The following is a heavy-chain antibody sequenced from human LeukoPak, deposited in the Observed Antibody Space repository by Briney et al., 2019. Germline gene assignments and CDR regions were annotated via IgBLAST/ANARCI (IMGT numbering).Heavy chain of an antibody. Sequence: ASVKVSCKASGGTFSSNAISWVRQAPGQGLEWMGGIIPIFDTANYAQKFQGRVTITADESASTAYMELSSLRSEDTAVYYCARVVGDSSGYDAFDIWGQGTMVTVSS. V-gene: IGHV1-69*13. CDR2: IIPIFDTA. CDR1: GGTFSSNA. D-gene: IGHD3-22*01. J-gene: IGHJ3*02. CDR3: ARVVGDSSGYDAFDI.